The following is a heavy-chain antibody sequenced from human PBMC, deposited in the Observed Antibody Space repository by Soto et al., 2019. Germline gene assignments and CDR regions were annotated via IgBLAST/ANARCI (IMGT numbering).Heavy chain of an antibody. CDR3: ARDFVGESDY. CDR1: GVSVSGANYY. V-gene: IGHV4-61*01. CDR2: IYNTGRA. Sequence: SETLSLTCHVSGVSVSGANYYWAWIRQPPGKGLEWIGLIYNTGRATYNPSLKSRVAISMDTSKNQFSLKVDSVTAADTAVYYCARDFVGESDYWGQGSLVTVSS. D-gene: IGHD3-16*01. J-gene: IGHJ4*02.